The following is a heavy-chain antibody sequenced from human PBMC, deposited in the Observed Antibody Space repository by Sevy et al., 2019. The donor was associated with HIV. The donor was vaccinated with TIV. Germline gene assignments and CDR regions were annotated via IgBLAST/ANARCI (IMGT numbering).Heavy chain of an antibody. CDR3: VKTWFDP. J-gene: IGHJ5*02. V-gene: IGHV3-23*01. CDR2: IDSSGGKT. Sequence: GGSLRLSCATSEIKFTSYTMTWVRQAPGKGPEWVSSIDSSGGKTYYADSVKGRFTISRDNSKNTLYLQMQDLTVEDTAVYYCVKTWFDPWGQGTLVTVSS. CDR1: EIKFTSYT.